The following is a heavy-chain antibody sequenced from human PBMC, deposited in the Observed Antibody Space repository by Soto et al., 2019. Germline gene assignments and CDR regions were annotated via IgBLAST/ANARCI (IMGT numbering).Heavy chain of an antibody. CDR3: AKDQGSSWYEIDY. D-gene: IGHD6-13*01. V-gene: IGHV3-23*01. J-gene: IGHJ4*02. CDR1: GFTFSNYA. Sequence: EVQLLESGGDLVQPGGSLRLSCAASGFTFSNYAVTWVRQAPGKGLEWVSTISGSGGSTYYADSVKGRFTISSDNSKHTLYLQMNSLRAEDTAVYYCAKDQGSSWYEIDYWGQGTLVTVSS. CDR2: ISGSGGST.